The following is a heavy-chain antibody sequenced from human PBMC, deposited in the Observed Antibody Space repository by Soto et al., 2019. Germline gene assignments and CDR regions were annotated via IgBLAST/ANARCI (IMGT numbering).Heavy chain of an antibody. Sequence: ASVKVSCKASGYTFTSYDINWVRQATGQGLEWMGWMNPNSGNTGYAQKFQGRVTMTRNTSISTAYMELSSLRSEDTALYYCARGIRTIFGVVIDNWFDPWGQGTLVTVSS. D-gene: IGHD3-3*01. CDR3: ARGIRTIFGVVIDNWFDP. J-gene: IGHJ5*02. V-gene: IGHV1-8*01. CDR2: MNPNSGNT. CDR1: GYTFTSYD.